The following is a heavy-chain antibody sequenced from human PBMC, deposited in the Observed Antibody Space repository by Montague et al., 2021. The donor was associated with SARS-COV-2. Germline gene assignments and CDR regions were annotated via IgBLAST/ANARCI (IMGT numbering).Heavy chain of an antibody. CDR3: VRHSHLDCLDD. CDR2: VSYSGNT. J-gene: IGHJ4*02. Sequence: SETLSLTCTVSGGTVISDTYYWGWVRHSPGKGLEWLGSVSYSGNTYYNPSVKSRVSVSLDTSRTQCSLTLNSVTAADAAVYYCVRHSHLDCLDDWGRGILVTVSS. CDR1: GGTVISDTYY. D-gene: IGHD2-21*02. V-gene: IGHV4-39*01.